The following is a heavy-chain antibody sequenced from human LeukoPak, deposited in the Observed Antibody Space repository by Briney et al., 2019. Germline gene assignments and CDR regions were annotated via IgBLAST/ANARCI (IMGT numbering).Heavy chain of an antibody. D-gene: IGHD5-18*01. CDR2: MNPNNGDT. CDR1: GYDFSRYD. V-gene: IGHV1-8*03. Sequence: GASVKVSCKASGYDFSRYDINWVRLAPGQGLEWMGWMNPNNGDTDYAQNFQGRVTITRNTSISTAYMELSSLRSEDTAVYYCARTRPRPQLWLLLAREYYFDYWGQGTLVTVSS. J-gene: IGHJ4*02. CDR3: ARTRPRPQLWLLLAREYYFDY.